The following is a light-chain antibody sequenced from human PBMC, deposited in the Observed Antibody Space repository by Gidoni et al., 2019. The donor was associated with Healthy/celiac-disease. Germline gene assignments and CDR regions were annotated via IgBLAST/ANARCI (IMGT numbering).Light chain of an antibody. CDR1: SSDVGSYNL. CDR2: AVS. CDR3: CSYAGRPYV. V-gene: IGLV2-23*02. J-gene: IGLJ1*01. Sequence: QAALTQPASVSGSPGQSITISCTGTSSDVGSYNLVSWYQQHPGKAPKLLIYAVSKRPSGVSNRFSGSKSGNTASLTISGLQAADEADYYCCSYAGRPYVFGTGTKVTVL.